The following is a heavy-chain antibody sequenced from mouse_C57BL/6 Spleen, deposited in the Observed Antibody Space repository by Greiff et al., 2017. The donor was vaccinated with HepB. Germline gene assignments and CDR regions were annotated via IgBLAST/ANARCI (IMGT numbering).Heavy chain of an antibody. CDR1: GFTFSSYA. D-gene: IGHD2-4*01. CDR3: TREDYDYHWYFDV. V-gene: IGHV5-9-1*02. J-gene: IGHJ1*03. CDR2: ISSGGDYI. Sequence: EVKLVESGEGLVKPGGSLKLSCAASGFTFSSYAMSWVRQTPEKRLEWVAYISSGGDYIYYADTVKGRFTISRDNARNTLYLQMSSLKSEDTAIYYCTREDYDYHWYFDVWGTGTTVTVSS.